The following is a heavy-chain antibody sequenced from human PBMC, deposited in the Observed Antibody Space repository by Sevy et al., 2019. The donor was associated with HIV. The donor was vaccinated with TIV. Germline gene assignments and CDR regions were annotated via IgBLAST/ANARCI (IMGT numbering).Heavy chain of an antibody. CDR1: GITFSYYS. J-gene: IGHJ6*02. CDR2: ISSSSSNI. D-gene: IGHD3-10*01. V-gene: IGHV3-21*01. Sequence: GGSLRLSCVGSGITFSYYSMNWVRQAPGKGLEWVSSISSSSSNIYYADSVKGRFTISRDNAKKSLYLQMNSLRAEDTAVYYCARDRDGSGRSGGYGMDVWGQGTTVTVSS. CDR3: ARDRDGSGRSGGYGMDV.